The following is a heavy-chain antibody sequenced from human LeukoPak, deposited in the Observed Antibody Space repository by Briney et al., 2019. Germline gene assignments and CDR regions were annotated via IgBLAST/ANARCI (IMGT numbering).Heavy chain of an antibody. CDR3: ARNPIAVAGTEGYYYYYGMDV. Sequence: SETLSLTCAVSGGSISSSNWWSWVRQPPGKGLEWIGEIYHSGSTNYNPSLKGRVTISVDTSKNQFSLKLSSVTAADTAVYYCARNPIAVAGTEGYYYYYGMDVWGQGTTVTVSS. CDR2: IYHSGST. D-gene: IGHD6-19*01. V-gene: IGHV4-4*02. CDR1: GGSISSSNW. J-gene: IGHJ6*02.